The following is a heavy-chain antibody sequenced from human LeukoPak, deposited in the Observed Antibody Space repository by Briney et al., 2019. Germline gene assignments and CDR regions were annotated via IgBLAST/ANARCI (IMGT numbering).Heavy chain of an antibody. Sequence: ASVKDSCKASGYTFIGYYMHWVRQAPGQGLELMGWINPHSGGTNSEQNFQGRVTMSRDTSISTVYMELSRLRSDDTALYYCAREGVIGDGYNFFDYWGQGTLVTVSS. CDR1: GYTFIGYY. J-gene: IGHJ4*02. D-gene: IGHD5-24*01. V-gene: IGHV1-2*02. CDR3: AREGVIGDGYNFFDY. CDR2: INPHSGGT.